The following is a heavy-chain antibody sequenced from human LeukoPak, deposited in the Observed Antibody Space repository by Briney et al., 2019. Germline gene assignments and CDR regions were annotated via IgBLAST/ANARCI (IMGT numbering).Heavy chain of an antibody. J-gene: IGHJ5*02. CDR1: GGSFSGYY. V-gene: IGHV4-34*01. Sequence: SETLSLTCAVYGGSFSGYYWSWIRQPPGKGLEWIGEINHSGSTNYNPSLKSRVTISVDTSKNQFSLKLSSVTAADTAVYYCAREGRNYDILTGYGVYKFDPWGQGTLVTVSS. CDR3: AREGRNYDILTGYGVYKFDP. CDR2: INHSGST. D-gene: IGHD3-9*01.